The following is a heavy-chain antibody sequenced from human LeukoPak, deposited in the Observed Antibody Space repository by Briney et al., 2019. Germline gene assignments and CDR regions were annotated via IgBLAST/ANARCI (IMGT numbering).Heavy chain of an antibody. J-gene: IGHJ4*02. CDR1: GFTFNKAW. D-gene: IGHD6-6*01. V-gene: IGHV3-15*05. Sequence: GGSLRLSCAASGFTFNKAWMSWVRQAPGKGLEWVGRIKTETDGPTEYAAPVKGRFIISRDDSKNTLYLQMSSLKTDDTAVYYCVWSSAWDKRFYLDYWGQGTLVTVSS. CDR2: IKTETDGPT. CDR3: VWSSAWDKRFYLDY.